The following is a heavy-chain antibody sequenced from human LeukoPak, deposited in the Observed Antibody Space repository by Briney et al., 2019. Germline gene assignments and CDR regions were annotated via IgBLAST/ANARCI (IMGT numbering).Heavy chain of an antibody. CDR1: GFTFSSYS. V-gene: IGHV3-21*01. D-gene: IGHD4-17*01. Sequence: GGSLRLSCAASGFTFSSYSMNWVRQAPGRGLEWVSSVSATSNYVYYADSVKGRFTISRDNAKNSLYLQMNSLRAEDTAVYYCARYGAHPFDYWGQGTLVTVSS. CDR3: ARYGAHPFDY. CDR2: VSATSNYV. J-gene: IGHJ4*02.